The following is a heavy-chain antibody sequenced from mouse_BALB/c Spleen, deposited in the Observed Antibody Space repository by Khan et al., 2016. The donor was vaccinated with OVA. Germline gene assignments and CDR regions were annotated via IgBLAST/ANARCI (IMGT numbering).Heavy chain of an antibody. CDR1: GYAFSNYW. V-gene: IGHV1-80*01. Sequence: VQLQQSGAELVRPGSSVKISCKASGYAFSNYWMNWVKQRPGQGLEWIGQIYPGDGATSFTGKFRGKATLTADKSSSTAYMQLSSLTSEDSAVDFCARSGYDYFAYWGQGTLVTVSA. CDR2: IYPGDGAT. D-gene: IGHD2-14*01. J-gene: IGHJ3*01. CDR3: ARSGYDYFAY.